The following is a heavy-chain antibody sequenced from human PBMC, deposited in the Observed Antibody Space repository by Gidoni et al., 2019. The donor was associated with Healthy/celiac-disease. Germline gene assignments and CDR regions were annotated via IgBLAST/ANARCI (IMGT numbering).Heavy chain of an antibody. Sequence: QATLRESGPALVKPTQTLTLTCTFTGFSPSTSGMCVSWIRQPPGKALEWLARIDWDDDKYYSTSLTTRLTISKDTSKIQVVLTMTNMDPVDTATYYCARIHTYYYGSGDAFDIWGQGTMVTVSS. CDR3: ARIHTYYYGSGDAFDI. D-gene: IGHD3-10*01. V-gene: IGHV2-70*15. CDR2: IDWDDDK. CDR1: GFSPSTSGMC. J-gene: IGHJ3*02.